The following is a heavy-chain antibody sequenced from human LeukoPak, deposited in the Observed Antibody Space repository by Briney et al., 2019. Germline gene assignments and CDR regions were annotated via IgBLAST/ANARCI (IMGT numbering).Heavy chain of an antibody. V-gene: IGHV4-39*07. Sequence: SETLSLTCTVSGGSISSSSYYWGWIRQPPGKGLEWIGSIYYSGSTYYNPSLKSQVTISVDTSKNQFSLKLSSVTAADTAVYYCARGERGKVDYWGQGTLVTVSS. CDR2: IYYSGST. CDR3: ARGERGKVDY. CDR1: GGSISSSSYY. J-gene: IGHJ4*02. D-gene: IGHD4-23*01.